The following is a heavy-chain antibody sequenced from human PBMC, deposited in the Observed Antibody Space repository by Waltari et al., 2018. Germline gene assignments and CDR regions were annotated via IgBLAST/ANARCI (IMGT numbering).Heavy chain of an antibody. Sequence: QVQLVQSGAEVEKPGASVKVSCKASGYTLPGTYEPWGRQAPGQGREWMGWINPNSGGTNYAQNFQGRVTMTRDASISIAYMELSRLRSDDTAVYYCARGPPLRRVDYYDGMDVWGQGTTVTVSS. D-gene: IGHD2-15*01. V-gene: IGHV1-2*02. J-gene: IGHJ6*02. CDR1: GYTLPGTY. CDR3: ARGPPLRRVDYYDGMDV. CDR2: INPNSGGT.